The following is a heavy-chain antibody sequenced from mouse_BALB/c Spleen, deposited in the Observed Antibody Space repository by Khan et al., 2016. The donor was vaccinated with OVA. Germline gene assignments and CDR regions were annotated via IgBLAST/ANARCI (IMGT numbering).Heavy chain of an antibody. V-gene: IGHV3-5*02. CDR1: GISITTRNYR. Sequence: EVQLQESGPGLVKPSQTVSLTCTVTGISITTRNYRWSWLRQFPGNKLEWIGYIYYIGIITSNPSLTSRATITSDTSKNQFFLEMNSLTAEDTATYDCARDEYYGYWYFDVWGAGTTVTVSS. D-gene: IGHD1-1*01. CDR2: IYYIGII. J-gene: IGHJ1*01. CDR3: ARDEYYGYWYFDV.